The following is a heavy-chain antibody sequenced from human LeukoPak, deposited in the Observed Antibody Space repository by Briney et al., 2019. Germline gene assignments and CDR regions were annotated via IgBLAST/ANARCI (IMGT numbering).Heavy chain of an antibody. D-gene: IGHD3-22*01. V-gene: IGHV1-2*06. CDR1: GDTFTGYY. J-gene: IGHJ4*02. CDR3: AREYYDSSEFDS. CDR2: INPNSGDT. Sequence: ASVEVSCKTSGDTFTGYYIHWVRQAPGQGLEWVGRINPNSGDTKYAPKFQGRVTMTRDTSISTIYMELSSLRSDDTAVYYCAREYYDSSEFDSWGQGTLVTVSS.